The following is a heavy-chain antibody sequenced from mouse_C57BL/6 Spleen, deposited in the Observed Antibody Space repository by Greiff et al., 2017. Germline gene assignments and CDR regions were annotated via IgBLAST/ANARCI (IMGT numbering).Heavy chain of an antibody. Sequence: VQLQQSGAELVRPGTSVKVSCKASGYAFTNYLIEWVKQRPGQGLEWIGVINPGSGGTNYNEKFKGKATLTADKSSSTAYMQLSSLTSEDSAVYFCARWTGTDWYFDVWGTGTTVTVSS. V-gene: IGHV1-54*01. J-gene: IGHJ1*03. CDR2: INPGSGGT. CDR1: GYAFTNYL. CDR3: ARWTGTDWYFDV. D-gene: IGHD4-1*01.